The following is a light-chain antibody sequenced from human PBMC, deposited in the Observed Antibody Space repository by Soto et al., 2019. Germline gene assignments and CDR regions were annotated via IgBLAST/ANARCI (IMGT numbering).Light chain of an antibody. Sequence: QSVLTQPPSASGTPGQRVTISCSGSSSNIGSNYVYWYQQLPGTAPKLLIYSNNQRPSGVPDRFSGSKSDTSASLAISGLRSEDEAEYYCSAWDESLNSVVFGGGTKLTAL. V-gene: IGLV1-47*02. CDR1: SSNIGSNY. CDR3: SAWDESLNSVV. J-gene: IGLJ2*01. CDR2: SNN.